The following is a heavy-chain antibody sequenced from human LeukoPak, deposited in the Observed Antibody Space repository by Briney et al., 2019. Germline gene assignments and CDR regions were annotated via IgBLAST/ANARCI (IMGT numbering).Heavy chain of an antibody. Sequence: PGGSLRLSCAASGFTFSSYWMHGVRQAPGKGLVWVSRINSDGSSTSYADSVKGRFTISRDNAKNTLYLQMNSLRAEDTAVYYCALSYYDSSGYFGDDAFDIWGQGTMVTVSS. CDR3: ALSYYDSSGYFGDDAFDI. J-gene: IGHJ3*02. V-gene: IGHV3-74*01. CDR2: INSDGSST. D-gene: IGHD3-22*01. CDR1: GFTFSSYW.